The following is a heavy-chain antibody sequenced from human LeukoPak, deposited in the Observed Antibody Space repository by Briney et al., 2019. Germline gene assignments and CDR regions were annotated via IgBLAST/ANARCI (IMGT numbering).Heavy chain of an antibody. CDR3: ARSDYADY. CDR1: GFTFSSFI. Sequence: GGSLRLSCAVSGFTFSSFIMHWVRQAPGKGLEWVSSISSSSVYIYYADSMKGRFTISRDNSKNSLYLQMNSLRAEDTAVYYCARSDYADYWGQGTLVTVSS. V-gene: IGHV3-21*01. J-gene: IGHJ4*02. CDR2: ISSSSVYI.